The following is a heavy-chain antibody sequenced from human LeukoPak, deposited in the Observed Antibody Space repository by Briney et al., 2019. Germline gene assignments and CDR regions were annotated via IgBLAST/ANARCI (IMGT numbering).Heavy chain of an antibody. Sequence: PGGSLRLSCAASGFTFDDYDMSWVRQAPGKGLEWVSGINWIGGSTGYADSVKGRFTISRDNAKNSLYLQMNSLRAEDTAVYYCARDRDNVAGTRGYFDYWGQGTLVSVSS. D-gene: IGHD6-19*01. V-gene: IGHV3-20*04. CDR2: INWIGGST. J-gene: IGHJ4*02. CDR1: GFTFDDYD. CDR3: ARDRDNVAGTRGYFDY.